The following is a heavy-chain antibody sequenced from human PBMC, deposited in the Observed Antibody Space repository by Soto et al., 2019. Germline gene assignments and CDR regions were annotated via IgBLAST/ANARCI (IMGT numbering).Heavy chain of an antibody. D-gene: IGHD4-17*01. CDR1: GGSFSGYY. CDR2: INPSGTT. V-gene: IGHV4-34*01. Sequence: QVQLQQWGAGLLKPSETLSLTCAVDGGSFSGYYWSWIRQPPGKGLECIGEINPSGTTDYTPSLKSRVTMSGDTPKNQFSLKMTSVTAADTAVYYCARGRDGGAAIWGQGTLVTVSS. CDR3: ARGRDGGAAI. J-gene: IGHJ4*02.